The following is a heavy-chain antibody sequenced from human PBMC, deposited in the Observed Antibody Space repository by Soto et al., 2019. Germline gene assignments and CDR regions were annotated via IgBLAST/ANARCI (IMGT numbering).Heavy chain of an antibody. CDR2: IYYSGST. CDR3: ATTANYYDSSGYSPFDY. D-gene: IGHD3-22*01. CDR1: GGSISSYY. J-gene: IGHJ4*02. Sequence: SETLSLTCTVSGGSISSYYWSWIRQPPGKGLEWIGYIYYSGSTYYNPSLKSRVTISVDTSKNQFSLKLSSVTAADTAVYYCATTANYYDSSGYSPFDYWGQGTLVTVSS. V-gene: IGHV4-59*06.